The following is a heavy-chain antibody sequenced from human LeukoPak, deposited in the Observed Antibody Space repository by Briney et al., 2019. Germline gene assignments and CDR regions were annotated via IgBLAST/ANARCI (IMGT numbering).Heavy chain of an antibody. CDR1: GGSISSSSYY. V-gene: IGHV4-39*07. Sequence: SETLSLTCTVSGGSISSSSYYWGWIRQPPGKGLEWIGSTYYSGSTYYNPSLKSRVTISVDTSKNQFSLKLSSVTAADTAVYYCARDLGSLRNWFDPWGQGTLVTVSS. CDR3: ARDLGSLRNWFDP. CDR2: TYYSGST. J-gene: IGHJ5*02. D-gene: IGHD3-10*01.